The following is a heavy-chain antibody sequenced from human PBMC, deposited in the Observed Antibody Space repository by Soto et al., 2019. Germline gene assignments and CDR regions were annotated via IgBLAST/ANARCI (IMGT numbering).Heavy chain of an antibody. Sequence: EVQLVESGGGLIQPGGSLRLSCAASGFTVSSNYMSWVRQAPGQGLEWGSVIYSGGSTYYADSVKGRFTISRDNSKNTLYLQMNSLRAEDTAVYYCVRDNGYDILTCSYYYYGMDVWGQGTTVTVSS. J-gene: IGHJ6*02. V-gene: IGHV3-53*01. CDR1: GFTVSSNY. CDR3: VRDNGYDILTCSYYYYGMDV. D-gene: IGHD3-9*01. CDR2: IYSGGST.